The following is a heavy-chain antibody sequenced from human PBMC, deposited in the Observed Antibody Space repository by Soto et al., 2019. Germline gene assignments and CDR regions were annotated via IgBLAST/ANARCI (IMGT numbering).Heavy chain of an antibody. V-gene: IGHV4-31*03. CDR1: GGSISSGGYY. D-gene: IGHD3-22*01. Sequence: SETLSLTCTVSGGSISSGGYYWSWIRQHPGKGLEWIGYIYYSGSTYYNPSLKSRVTISVDTSKNQFSLKLSPVTAADTAVYYCARDFPYDSSGTPGYWGQGTLVTVSS. CDR2: IYYSGST. J-gene: IGHJ4*02. CDR3: ARDFPYDSSGTPGY.